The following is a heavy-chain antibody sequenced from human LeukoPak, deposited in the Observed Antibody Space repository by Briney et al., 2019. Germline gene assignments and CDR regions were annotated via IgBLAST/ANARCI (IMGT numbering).Heavy chain of an antibody. J-gene: IGHJ4*02. D-gene: IGHD4-17*01. CDR2: ISGSGSST. V-gene: IGHV3-23*01. CDR3: ARNDYGDYFANLDH. CDR1: GFTFSSYA. Sequence: GGSLRLSCAASGFTFSSYAMSWVRQAPGKGLEWVSAISGSGSSTYYAGSVKGRFTISRDISKKTLYLQMNSLRAEDTAIYYCARNDYGDYFANLDHWGQGTLVTVSS.